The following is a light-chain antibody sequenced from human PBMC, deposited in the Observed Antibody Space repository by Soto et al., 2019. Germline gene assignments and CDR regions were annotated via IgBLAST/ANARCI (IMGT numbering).Light chain of an antibody. V-gene: IGKV3-11*01. Sequence: EMLLTHSPATLSFSPXERSTPXXXPSQSVSSYLAWYQQKPGQAPRLLIYDASNRATGIPARFSGSGSGTDFTLTISSLEPEDFAVYYCQQRSNWPQITLGQGTRLEIK. CDR1: QSVSSY. J-gene: IGKJ5*01. CDR2: DAS. CDR3: QQRSNWPQIT.